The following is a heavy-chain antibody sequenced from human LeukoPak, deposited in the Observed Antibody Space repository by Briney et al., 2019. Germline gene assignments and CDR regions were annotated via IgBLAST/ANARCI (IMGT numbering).Heavy chain of an antibody. J-gene: IGHJ5*02. CDR1: GFTFSSYS. V-gene: IGHV3-48*02. CDR2: ISSSSSTI. Sequence: QPGGSLRLSCAASGFTFSSYSMNRVRQAPGKGLEWVSYISSSSSTIYYADSVKGRFTISRDNAKNSLYLQMNSLRDEDTAVYYCARDRWGYQLPWFDPWGQGTLVTVSS. D-gene: IGHD2-2*01. CDR3: ARDRWGYQLPWFDP.